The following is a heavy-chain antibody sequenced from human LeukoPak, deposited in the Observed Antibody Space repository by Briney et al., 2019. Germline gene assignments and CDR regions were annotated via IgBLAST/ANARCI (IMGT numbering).Heavy chain of an antibody. CDR1: GYTFTGYY. CDR2: INPNSGGT. D-gene: IGHD2-2*01. CDR3: ARGRPNIVVVPAEYKYGDYYYYMDV. J-gene: IGHJ6*03. V-gene: IGHV1-2*02. Sequence: VASVKVSCKASGYTFTGYYMHWVRQAPGQGLEWMGWINPNSGGTNYAQKFQGRVTMTRDTSISTAYMELSRLRSDDTAVYYCARGRPNIVVVPAEYKYGDYYYYMDVWGKGTTVTVSS.